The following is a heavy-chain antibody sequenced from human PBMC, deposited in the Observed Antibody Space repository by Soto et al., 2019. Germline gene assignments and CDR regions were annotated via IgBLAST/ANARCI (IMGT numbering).Heavy chain of an antibody. Sequence: GASVKVSCKASGYTFTSYGISWVRQAPGQGLEWMGWISAYNGNTNYAQKLQGRVTMTTDTSTSTAYMELRSLRSDDTAVYYCARECHDYGEYVRLDPWGKGTLVTVSS. CDR1: GYTFTSYG. CDR3: ARECHDYGEYVRLDP. D-gene: IGHD4-17*01. CDR2: ISAYNGNT. J-gene: IGHJ5*02. V-gene: IGHV1-18*01.